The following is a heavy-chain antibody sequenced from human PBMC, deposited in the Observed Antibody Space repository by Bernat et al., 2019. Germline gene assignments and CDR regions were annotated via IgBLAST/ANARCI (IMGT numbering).Heavy chain of an antibody. Sequence: QVHLVQSGAEVKKPGASVKVSCKASGYTFNTYGISWVRQAPGQGLEWMGWISTYNGDTKDAQKFQGRVTLTTDTSTSTAYMELRSLRSDDTAVYYCARGSVVPTPIRDYWGQGTLVTVSS. CDR3: ARGSVVPTPIRDY. CDR2: ISTYNGDT. D-gene: IGHD2-15*01. J-gene: IGHJ4*02. CDR1: GYTFNTYG. V-gene: IGHV1-18*01.